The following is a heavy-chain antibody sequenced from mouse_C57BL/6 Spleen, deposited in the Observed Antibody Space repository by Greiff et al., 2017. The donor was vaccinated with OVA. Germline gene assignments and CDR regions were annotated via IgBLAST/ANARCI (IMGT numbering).Heavy chain of an antibody. J-gene: IGHJ4*01. D-gene: IGHD2-4*01. CDR3: DRCEYDSYYSAMDY. Sequence: QVQLQQSGPELVKPGASVKLSCKASGYAFTSSWMNWVQQRPGKGLEWIGRIYPGDGDTNYNGKFKGKATLTADKSYSTAYMQLSILTSEDSEVYVCDRCEYDSYYSAMDYWGQGTSVTVSS. CDR1: GYAFTSSW. V-gene: IGHV1-82*01. CDR2: IYPGDGDT.